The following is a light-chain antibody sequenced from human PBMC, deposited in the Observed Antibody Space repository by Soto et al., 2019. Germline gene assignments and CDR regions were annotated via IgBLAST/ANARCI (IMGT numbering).Light chain of an antibody. J-gene: IGKJ1*01. CDR2: DAS. Sequence: DIPMTQSPSTLSSSVGDRVTITCRASQSISSWLAWYQQKPGKAPKLLIYDASSWESGVPSRFSGSGSGTEFTLTITSLQPDDFASYYCQQYKSYPLPVGQGTKVEIK. CDR3: QQYKSYPLP. CDR1: QSISSW. V-gene: IGKV1-5*01.